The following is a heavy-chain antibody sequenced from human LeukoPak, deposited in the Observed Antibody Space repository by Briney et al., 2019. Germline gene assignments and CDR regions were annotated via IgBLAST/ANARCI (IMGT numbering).Heavy chain of an antibody. V-gene: IGHV1-2*02. CDR3: ARALDGDYYMDV. CDR1: GYTFTGYY. Sequence: ASVKVSXKASGYTFTGYYMHWVRQAPGQGLEWMGWINPNSGGTNYAQKFQGRVTMTRDTSISTAYMELSRLRSDDTAVYYCARALDGDYYMDVWGKGTTVTVSS. CDR2: INPNSGGT. D-gene: IGHD4-17*01. J-gene: IGHJ6*03.